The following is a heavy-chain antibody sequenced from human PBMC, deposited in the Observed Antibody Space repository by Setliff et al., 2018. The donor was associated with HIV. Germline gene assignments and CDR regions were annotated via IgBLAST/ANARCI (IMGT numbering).Heavy chain of an antibody. CDR2: IYPDESDS. CDR1: GYSFPTYR. D-gene: IGHD3-22*01. CDR3: ARVDMGYYYDSSGYSHFDH. Sequence: GESLKISCKGSGYSFPTYRIAWVRQMPGKGLEWMGVIYPDESDSRYSPSFRGQVTISADKSINTAYLQWSSLKASDTAMYYCARVDMGYYYDSSGYSHFDHWGQGTLVTVSS. J-gene: IGHJ4*02. V-gene: IGHV5-51*01.